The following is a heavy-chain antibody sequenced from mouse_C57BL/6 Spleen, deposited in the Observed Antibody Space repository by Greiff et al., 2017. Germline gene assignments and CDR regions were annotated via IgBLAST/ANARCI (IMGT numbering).Heavy chain of an antibody. CDR2: INPNNGGT. CDR1: GYTFTDYY. V-gene: IGHV1-26*01. J-gene: IGHJ3*01. CDR3: ARATYSNSFAY. D-gene: IGHD2-5*01. Sequence: VQLQQSGPELVKPGASVKISCKASGYTFTDYYMNWVKQSHGKSLEWIGDINPNNGGTSYNQKFKGKATLTVDKSSSTAYMELRSLTSEDSAVYYCARATYSNSFAYGGQGTLVTVSA.